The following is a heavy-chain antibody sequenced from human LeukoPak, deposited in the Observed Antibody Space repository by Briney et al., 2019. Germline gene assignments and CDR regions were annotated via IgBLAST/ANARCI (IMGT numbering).Heavy chain of an antibody. J-gene: IGHJ4*02. CDR2: ISSTLYST. Sequence: GGSLRLPCAASGFTFSRYNMVWVRQAPGKGLEWISYISSTLYSTFYTDSVKGRFTISRDNAKNSLFLQMNGLRAEDTAVYYCARSRLTSFDYWGQGTLVAVSS. V-gene: IGHV3-48*01. CDR1: GFTFSRYN. CDR3: ARSRLTSFDY.